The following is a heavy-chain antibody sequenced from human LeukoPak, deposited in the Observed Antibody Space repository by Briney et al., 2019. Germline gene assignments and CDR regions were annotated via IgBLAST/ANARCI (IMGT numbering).Heavy chain of an antibody. CDR3: ARGYLSDIVVVPAAFDY. V-gene: IGHV1-18*01. Sequence: RASVKVSCKASGYTFTSYGISWVRQAPGQGLEWMGWISAYNGNTNYAQKVQGRVTMTTDTSTSTVYMELRSLRSDDTAVYYCARGYLSDIVVVPAAFDYWGQGTLVTVSS. J-gene: IGHJ4*02. CDR2: ISAYNGNT. D-gene: IGHD2-2*01. CDR1: GYTFTSYG.